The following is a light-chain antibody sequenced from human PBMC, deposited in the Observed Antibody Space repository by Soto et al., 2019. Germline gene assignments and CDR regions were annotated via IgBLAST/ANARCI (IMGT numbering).Light chain of an antibody. CDR3: QSYDSSLSGWV. J-gene: IGLJ3*02. CDR2: EVR. CDR1: MRDVGAYNL. Sequence: QSALTQPASVSGSAGQSITISCSGTMRDVGAYNLVSWYQQHPGTAPKLIIYEVRNRPSGISSRFSGSKSGTSASLAITGLQAEDEADYYCQSYDSSLSGWVFGGGTQLTVL. V-gene: IGLV2-14*01.